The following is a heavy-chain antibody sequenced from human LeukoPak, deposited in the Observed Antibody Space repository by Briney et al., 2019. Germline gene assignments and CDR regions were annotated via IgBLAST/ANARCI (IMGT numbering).Heavy chain of an antibody. V-gene: IGHV3-23*01. CDR3: AKDRVGAAPMSHFDC. Sequence: GGSLRLSCAASGLTFSNYAMNWVRQAPGEGLEWVSAIGGSGGSTHYADSVEGRFTISRDNSKNTLYLQMNSLRADDTAVYYCAKDRVGAAPMSHFDCWGQGTLVTVSS. J-gene: IGHJ4*02. D-gene: IGHD1-26*01. CDR1: GLTFSNYA. CDR2: IGGSGGST.